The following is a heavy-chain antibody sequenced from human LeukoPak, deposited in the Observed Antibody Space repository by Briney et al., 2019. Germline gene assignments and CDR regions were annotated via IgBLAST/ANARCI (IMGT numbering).Heavy chain of an antibody. CDR2: IYSDGSK. D-gene: IGHD5-24*01. J-gene: IGHJ4*02. CDR1: GFTVSSNY. V-gene: IGHV3-66*01. CDR3: ARDREMAAFDY. Sequence: PGGSLRLSCAASGFTVSSNYMNWVRQAPGKGLEWVSAIYSDGSKHYADSVKGRFTISRDNSKNTLYLPMNSLRVEDTAVYYCARDREMAAFDYWGQGTLVTVSS.